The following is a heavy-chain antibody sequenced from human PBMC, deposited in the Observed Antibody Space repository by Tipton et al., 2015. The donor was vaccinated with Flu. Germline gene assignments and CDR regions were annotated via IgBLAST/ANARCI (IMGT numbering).Heavy chain of an antibody. CDR2: IYSSGST. J-gene: IGHJ2*01. D-gene: IGHD3-3*01. CDR1: GGSVSSDY. CDR3: ARRRYDFWSGYYWSYWYFDI. Sequence: GLVKPSETLSLTCTVSGGSVSSDYWSWIRQPAGKGLEWIGRIYSSGSTNYNPSLKSRVTMSQDTSKNQFSLKLSSVTAADTAVYYCARRRYDFWSGYYWSYWYFDIWGRGTLVTVSS. V-gene: IGHV4-4*07.